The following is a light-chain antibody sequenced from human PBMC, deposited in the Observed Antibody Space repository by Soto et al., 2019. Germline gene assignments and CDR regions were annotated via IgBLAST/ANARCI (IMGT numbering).Light chain of an antibody. CDR1: SSDVGDYNY. CDR2: EVT. J-gene: IGLJ2*01. Sequence: SVPSPHASVSGSPGQSITISCTGTSSDVGDYNYVSWYRQHPGNAPKLIIYEVTNRPSGISNRFSGSKSGNTASLTISGLQADDESYYYCTSYSSGSSLVIFGGGTKVTVL. CDR3: TSYSSGSSLVI. V-gene: IGLV2-14*01.